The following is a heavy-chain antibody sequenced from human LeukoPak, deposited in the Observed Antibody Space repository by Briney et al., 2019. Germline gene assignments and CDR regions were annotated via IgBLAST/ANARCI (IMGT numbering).Heavy chain of an antibody. CDR3: VSFYETY. CDR1: GNYW. D-gene: IGHD2/OR15-2a*01. Sequence: GSLRLSCAASGNYWMHWVRQVPGKGLVWVSHINSDGSWTSYADSVKGRFTISKGNAKNTVYLQMNSLRAEDTAVYYCVSFYETYWGRGTLVTVSS. V-gene: IGHV3-74*01. CDR2: INSDGSWT. J-gene: IGHJ4*02.